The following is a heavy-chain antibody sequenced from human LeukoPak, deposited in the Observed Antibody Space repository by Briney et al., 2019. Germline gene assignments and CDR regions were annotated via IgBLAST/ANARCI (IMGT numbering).Heavy chain of an antibody. D-gene: IGHD6-19*01. J-gene: IGHJ6*03. CDR1: GGSMRSNY. CDR3: ARVLSSARGYYYYMDV. CDR2: IYYSGST. Sequence: LETLSLTCTVSGGSMRSNYWSLIRQPPGKGLEWIGNIYYSGSTNYNPSLKSRVTISIDPSKNQFSLKLSSVTAADTAVYYCARVLSSARGYYYYMDVWGKGTTVTVSS. V-gene: IGHV4-59*12.